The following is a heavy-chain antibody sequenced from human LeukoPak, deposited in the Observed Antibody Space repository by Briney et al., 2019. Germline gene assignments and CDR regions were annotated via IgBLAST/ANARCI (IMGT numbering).Heavy chain of an antibody. CDR1: GFTFSDYY. D-gene: IGHD2-2*01. Sequence: GGSLRLSCAASGFTFSDYYMSWIRQAPGKGLEWVSYISSSGSTIYYADSVKGRFTISRDNAKNSLYLQMNSRRAEDTAVYYCARQADIVVVPAGTFDPWGQGTLVTVSS. J-gene: IGHJ5*02. V-gene: IGHV3-11*01. CDR3: ARQADIVVVPAGTFDP. CDR2: ISSSGSTI.